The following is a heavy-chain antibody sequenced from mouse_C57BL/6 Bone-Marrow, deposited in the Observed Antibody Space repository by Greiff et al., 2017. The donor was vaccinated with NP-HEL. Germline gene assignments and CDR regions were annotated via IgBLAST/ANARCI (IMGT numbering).Heavy chain of an antibody. CDR3: ARGTMVTAKVYFDY. CDR1: GFTFSSYA. Sequence: EVKLMESGGGLVKPGGSLKLSCAASGFTFSSYAMSWVRQTPEKRLEWVATISDGGSYTYYPDNVKGRFTISRDNAKNNLYLQMSHLKSEDTAMYYGARGTMVTAKVYFDYWGQGTTLTVSS. CDR2: ISDGGSYT. J-gene: IGHJ2*01. V-gene: IGHV5-4*03. D-gene: IGHD2-2*01.